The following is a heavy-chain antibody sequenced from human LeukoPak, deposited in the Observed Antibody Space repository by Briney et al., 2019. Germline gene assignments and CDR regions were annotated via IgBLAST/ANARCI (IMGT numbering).Heavy chain of an antibody. CDR1: GFTFSSYD. D-gene: IGHD6-19*01. Sequence: GGSLRLSCAASGFTFSSYDMHWVRQATGKGLEWVSAIGTAGDTYYPGSVKGRFTISRENAKNSLYLQMNSLRSEDTAVYYCARGGAHSSGWYDAFDIWGQGTMVTVSS. CDR3: ARGGAHSSGWYDAFDI. J-gene: IGHJ3*02. V-gene: IGHV3-13*01. CDR2: IGTAGDT.